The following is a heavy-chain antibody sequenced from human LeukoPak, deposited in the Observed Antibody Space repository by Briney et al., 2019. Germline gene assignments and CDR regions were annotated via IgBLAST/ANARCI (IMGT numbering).Heavy chain of an antibody. V-gene: IGHV4-31*03. CDR3: ARGGDGGNSAIYYFDY. Sequence: PSQTLSLTCTVSGGSISSGGYYWSWLRQHPGKGLEWLGYIYYSGSTYYNPSLKSRVTISVDTSKNQFSLKLSSVTAADTAVYYCARGGDGGNSAIYYFDYWGQGTLVTVSS. CDR2: IYYSGST. D-gene: IGHD4-23*01. CDR1: GGSISSGGYY. J-gene: IGHJ4*02.